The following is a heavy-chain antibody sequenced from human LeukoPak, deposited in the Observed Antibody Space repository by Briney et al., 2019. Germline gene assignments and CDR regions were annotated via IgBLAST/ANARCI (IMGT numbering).Heavy chain of an antibody. CDR3: AKDRNSGSYWYYFDY. J-gene: IGHJ4*02. D-gene: IGHD3-10*01. Sequence: GGSLRLSCAASGFTFSSYGMHWVRQAPGKGLEWVAFIRYDGSNKYYADSVEGRFTISRDNSKNTLYLQMNSLRAEDTAVYYCAKDRNSGSYWYYFDYWGQGTLVTVPS. V-gene: IGHV3-30*02. CDR2: IRYDGSNK. CDR1: GFTFSSYG.